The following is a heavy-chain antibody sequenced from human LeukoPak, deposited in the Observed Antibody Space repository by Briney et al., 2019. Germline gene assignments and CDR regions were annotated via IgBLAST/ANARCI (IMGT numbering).Heavy chain of an antibody. CDR1: GFTFSTYA. V-gene: IGHV3-21*01. CDR3: ARVGEVHSNYGGFDY. Sequence: PGGSLRLSCAASGFTFSTYALTWVRQAPGKGLEWVSSISSSSSYIYYADSVKGRFTISRDNAKNSLYLQMNSLRAEDTAVYYCARVGEVHSNYGGFDYWGQGTLVTVSS. J-gene: IGHJ4*02. CDR2: ISSSSSYI. D-gene: IGHD4-11*01.